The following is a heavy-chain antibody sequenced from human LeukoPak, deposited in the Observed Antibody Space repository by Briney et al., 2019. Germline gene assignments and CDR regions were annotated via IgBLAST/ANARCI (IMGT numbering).Heavy chain of an antibody. D-gene: IGHD2-21*02. CDR3: ARCVGMHIVVVTATNAEVPYMDV. V-gene: IGHV3-20*04. J-gene: IGHJ6*03. CDR1: GFTFDDYG. CDR2: INWNGGST. Sequence: GGSLRLSCAASGFTFDDYGMSWVRQAPGKGLEWVSGINWNGGSTGYADSVKGRFTISRDNAKNSLYLQMNSLRAEDTALYYCARCVGMHIVVVTATNAEVPYMDVWGKGTTVTVSS.